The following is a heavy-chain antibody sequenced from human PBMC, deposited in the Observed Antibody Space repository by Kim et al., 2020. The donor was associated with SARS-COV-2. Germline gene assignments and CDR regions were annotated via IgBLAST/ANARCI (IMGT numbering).Heavy chain of an antibody. CDR1: GFTFSSND. CDR2: INSSGSRS. V-gene: IGHV3-23*05. CDR3: REVQRLAASVYGLYVDL. D-gene: IGHD6-25*01. Sequence: GGSLRLSCAASGFTFSSNDMNWVRQAPGKGLEWVSVINSSGSRSYSAAVEGRWITSTGNHTKTLLYLKMNSMSDEETVDYYAREVQRLAASVYGLYVDL. J-gene: IGHJ2*01.